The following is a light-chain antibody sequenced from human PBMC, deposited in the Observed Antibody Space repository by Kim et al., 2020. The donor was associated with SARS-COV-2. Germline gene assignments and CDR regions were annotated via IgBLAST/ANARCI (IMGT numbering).Light chain of an antibody. CDR2: EHS. V-gene: IGLV6-57*03. CDR1: SGSIARNY. J-gene: IGLJ3*02. CDR3: QSYDNTEWV. Sequence: NFMLTQPLSVSESPGKTVTISCTRSSGSIARNYVQWFQQRPASAPTTVIYEHSHRPSGVPERFSGSIDRSSNSASLTLSGLKTEDEADYYCQSYDNTEWVLGGGTQLTVL.